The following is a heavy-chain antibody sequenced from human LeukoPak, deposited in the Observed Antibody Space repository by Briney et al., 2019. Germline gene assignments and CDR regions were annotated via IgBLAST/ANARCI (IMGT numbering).Heavy chain of an antibody. CDR2: ISSSSGYI. CDR1: GFTFSSYS. V-gene: IGHV3-21*01. D-gene: IGHD3-22*01. Sequence: GGSLRLSCAASGFTFSSYSMNWVRQAPGKGLEWVSSISSSSGYIYYADSVNGRFTISRDNAKNSLYLQMNSLRAEDTAVYYCARDPETYYYDSSGYYHDYWGQGTLVTVSS. J-gene: IGHJ4*02. CDR3: ARDPETYYYDSSGYYHDY.